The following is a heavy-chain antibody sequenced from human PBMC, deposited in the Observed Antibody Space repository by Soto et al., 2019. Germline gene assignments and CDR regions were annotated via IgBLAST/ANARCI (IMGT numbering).Heavy chain of an antibody. J-gene: IGHJ6*02. CDR3: ARGGRDIVVVVSATHAMDV. CDR2: INHSGST. D-gene: IGHD2-15*01. V-gene: IGHV4-34*01. CDR1: GGSFSGYY. Sequence: SETLSLTCAVYGGSFSGYYWSWIRQPPWKGLEWIGEINHSGSTNYNPSLKSRVTISVDTSKNQFSLKLSSVTAADTAVYFCARGGRDIVVVVSATHAMDVWGQGTTVTVSS.